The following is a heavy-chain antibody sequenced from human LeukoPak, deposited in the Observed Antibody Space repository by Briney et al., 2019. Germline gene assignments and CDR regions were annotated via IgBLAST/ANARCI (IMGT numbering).Heavy chain of an antibody. CDR2: MHHSGNT. D-gene: IGHD4-23*01. V-gene: IGHV4-39*01. J-gene: IGHJ4*02. CDR3: ARHDEFGGNPTFDY. CDR1: GGSISTSSYY. Sequence: SETLSLTCTVSGGSISTSSYYWGWIRQPPGRGLEWIVSMHHSGNTYYNASLRSRVTISMDTSENQFSLKVNSVTAADTAAYWCARHDEFGGNPTFDYWGQGTLITVSS.